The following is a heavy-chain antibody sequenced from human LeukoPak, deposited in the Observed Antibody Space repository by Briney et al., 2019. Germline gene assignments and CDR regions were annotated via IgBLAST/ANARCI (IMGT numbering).Heavy chain of an antibody. V-gene: IGHV4-61*01. Sequence: PSETLSLTCTVSGGSFSSGSYYWRWLRQPPGTGLEWIGYIYYSGSTNYNPSLKSRVTISVNTSKNQFSLKLSSATAADTAVYYCARGYYYGSGSYYYSYYYGMDVWGKGTTVTVSS. CDR3: ARGYYYGSGSYYYSYYYGMDV. CDR1: GGSFSSGSYY. D-gene: IGHD3-10*01. J-gene: IGHJ6*04. CDR2: IYYSGST.